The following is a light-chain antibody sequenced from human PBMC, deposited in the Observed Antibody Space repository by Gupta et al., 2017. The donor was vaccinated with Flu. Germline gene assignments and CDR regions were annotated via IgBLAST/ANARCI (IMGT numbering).Light chain of an antibody. CDR2: DAA. Sequence: GEGATLTCRASQSVSSYLARYQQKPGQAPRLLIYDAATRATGIPARLSGSGSGTDFTLTISSLEPEDFAVYYCQQRRSWPITFGQGTRLEIK. CDR1: QSVSSY. CDR3: QQRRSWPIT. J-gene: IGKJ5*01. V-gene: IGKV3-11*01.